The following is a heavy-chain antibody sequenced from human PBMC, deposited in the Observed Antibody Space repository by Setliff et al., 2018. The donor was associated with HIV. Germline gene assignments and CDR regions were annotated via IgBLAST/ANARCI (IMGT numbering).Heavy chain of an antibody. CDR2: IKSKTDGGTA. CDR1: GFIFSNYA. Sequence: GGSLRLSCEGSGFIFSNYAMHWVRLGPGKGLEWVGRIKSKTDGGTADYAAPARGRFTFSRDDSKNTVYLQMNSLKTEGTAVYYCATAPGYYDSSPFDWWGPGTLVTVSS. D-gene: IGHD3-22*01. V-gene: IGHV3-15*01. J-gene: IGHJ4*02. CDR3: ATAPGYYDSSPFDW.